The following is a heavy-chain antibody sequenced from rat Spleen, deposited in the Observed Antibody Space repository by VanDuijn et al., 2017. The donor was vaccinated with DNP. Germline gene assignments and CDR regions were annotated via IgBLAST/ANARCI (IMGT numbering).Heavy chain of an antibody. CDR3: ARQEGTEGIDFDY. J-gene: IGHJ2*01. V-gene: IGHV5-29*01. D-gene: IGHD1-11*01. CDR2: ISYDGSST. CDR1: GFTFSNYG. Sequence: EVQLVESGGGLVQPGRSLKLSCAASGFTFSNYGMAWVRQAPTKVLEWVATISYDGSSTWYRDSVKGRFTISRDNAKSTLYLQMDSLRSEDTATDYCARQEGTEGIDFDYWGQGVMVTVSS.